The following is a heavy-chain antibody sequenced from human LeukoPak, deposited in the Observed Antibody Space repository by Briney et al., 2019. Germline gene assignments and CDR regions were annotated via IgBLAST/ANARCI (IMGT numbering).Heavy chain of an antibody. V-gene: IGHV4-39*01. J-gene: IGHJ4*02. D-gene: IGHD3-16*01. CDR3: VRQLPYDSIWGSYHYHFDY. Sequence: SETLSLTCTVSGGSISSSSFYWGWIRQTPGKGLEWIGSVYYSGSIYYNPSLESRVTLSADTSKNRFSLRLSSVTAADTAVYYCVRQLPYDSIWGSYHYHFDYWGQGTLVTVSS. CDR1: GGSISSSSFY. CDR2: VYYSGSI.